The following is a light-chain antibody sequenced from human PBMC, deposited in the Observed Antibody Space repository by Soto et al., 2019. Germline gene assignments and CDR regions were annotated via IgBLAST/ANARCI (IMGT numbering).Light chain of an antibody. CDR3: QQYNDWPLL. CDR2: GAA. Sequence: EIVMTQSPATLSASPVERVTLSCMASQRINNKLAWYQQKPGQAPRLLIYGAATRATGIPARFSGSASGTEFTLTISSLQSEDFAVYTCQQYNDWPLLFGQGTRLEIK. J-gene: IGKJ5*01. CDR1: QRINNK. V-gene: IGKV3-15*01.